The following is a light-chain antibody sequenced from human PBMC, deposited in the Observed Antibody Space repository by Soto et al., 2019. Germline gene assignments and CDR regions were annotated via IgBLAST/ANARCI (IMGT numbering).Light chain of an antibody. Sequence: QSALAQPASVSGSPGQSITISCTGTSSDVGGYNYVSWYQHHPGKAPKLMIYDVSNRPSGVSNRFSGSKSGNTASLTTSGLQPEDEADYYCSSYTTSNTRQIVFGTGTNVTVL. V-gene: IGLV2-14*03. CDR3: SSYTTSNTRQIV. CDR1: SSDVGGYNY. J-gene: IGLJ1*01. CDR2: DVS.